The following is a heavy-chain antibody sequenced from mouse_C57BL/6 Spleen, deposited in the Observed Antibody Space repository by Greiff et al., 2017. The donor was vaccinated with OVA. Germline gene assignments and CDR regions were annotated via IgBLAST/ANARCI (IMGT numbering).Heavy chain of an antibody. J-gene: IGHJ2*01. V-gene: IGHV1-82*01. Sequence: LQESGPELVKPGASVKISCKASGYAFSSSWMNWVKQRPGKGLEWIGRIYPGDGDTNYNGKFKGKATLTADKSSSTAYMQLSSLTSEDSAVYFCARAYDYEDYWGQGTTLTVSS. CDR3: ARAYDYEDY. CDR2: IYPGDGDT. CDR1: GYAFSSSW. D-gene: IGHD2-4*01.